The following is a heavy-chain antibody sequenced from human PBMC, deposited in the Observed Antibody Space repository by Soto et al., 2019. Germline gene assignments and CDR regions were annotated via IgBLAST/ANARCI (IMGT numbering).Heavy chain of an antibody. D-gene: IGHD1-1*01. Sequence: QVQLVQSGAEVKKPGSSVKVSCKASGGTFSTSAISWVRQAPGQGLEWVGGIMPVFPTPDYAQSFQGRVTITADESTSTAYLELTSLRAYDTAVYYFARDKDRLQLGGNYYYVLDVWGQGTAITVSS. V-gene: IGHV1-69*12. J-gene: IGHJ6*02. CDR3: ARDKDRLQLGGNYYYVLDV. CDR2: IMPVFPTP. CDR1: GGTFSTSA.